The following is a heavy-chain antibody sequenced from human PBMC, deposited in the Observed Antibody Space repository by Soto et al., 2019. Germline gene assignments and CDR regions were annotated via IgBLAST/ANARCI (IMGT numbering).Heavy chain of an antibody. CDR1: GFTFSSYG. CDR3: AREGKWLRPYYYYGMDV. CDR2: IWYDGSNK. J-gene: IGHJ6*02. V-gene: IGHV3-33*01. Sequence: GGSLRLSCAASGFTFSSYGMHWVRQAPGKGLEWVAVIWYDGSNKYYADSVKGRFTISRDNSKNTLYLQMNSLRAEDTAVYYCAREGKWLRPYYYYGMDVWGQGTTVTVSS. D-gene: IGHD5-12*01.